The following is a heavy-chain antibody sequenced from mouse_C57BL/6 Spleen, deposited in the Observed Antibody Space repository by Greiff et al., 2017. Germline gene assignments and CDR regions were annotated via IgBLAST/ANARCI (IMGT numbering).Heavy chain of an antibody. V-gene: IGHV2-5*01. D-gene: IGHD2-4*01. J-gene: IGHJ4*01. CDR2: IWRGGST. CDR1: GFSLTSYG. CDR3: AKKGADDYDEMDY. Sequence: QVQLKESGPGLVQPSQSLSITCTVSGFSLTSYGVHWVRQSPGKGLEWLGVIWRGGSTDYNAAFMSRLSITKDNSKSQVFFKMNSLQADDTAIYYCAKKGADDYDEMDYWGQGTSVTVSS.